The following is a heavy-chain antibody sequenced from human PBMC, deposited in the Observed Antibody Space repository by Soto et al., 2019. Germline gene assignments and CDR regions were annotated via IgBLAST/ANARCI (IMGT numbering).Heavy chain of an antibody. CDR1: GFTFSSYG. J-gene: IGHJ5*02. CDR2: IWYDGSNK. D-gene: IGHD2-15*01. CDR3: ARDILGYCSGGSCYPGHSNWFDP. V-gene: IGHV3-33*01. Sequence: ESGGGVVQPGRSLRLSCAASGFTFSSYGMHWVRQAPGKGLEWVAVIWYDGSNKYYADSVKGRFTISRDNSKNTLYLQMNSLRAEDTAVYYCARDILGYCSGGSCYPGHSNWFDPWGQGTLVTVSS.